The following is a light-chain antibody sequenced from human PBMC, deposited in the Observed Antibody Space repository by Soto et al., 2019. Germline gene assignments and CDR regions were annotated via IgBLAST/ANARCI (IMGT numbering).Light chain of an antibody. Sequence: EIVLTQSPATLSLSPGERATLSCRASQSVSSYLAWYQQKPGQTPRLLIYDASNWATGIPARFSGSGSGTDFTLTISSLEPEDFEVYYCQQRSSWPRTFGQGTKLEIK. CDR3: QQRSSWPRT. CDR1: QSVSSY. J-gene: IGKJ2*01. CDR2: DAS. V-gene: IGKV3-11*01.